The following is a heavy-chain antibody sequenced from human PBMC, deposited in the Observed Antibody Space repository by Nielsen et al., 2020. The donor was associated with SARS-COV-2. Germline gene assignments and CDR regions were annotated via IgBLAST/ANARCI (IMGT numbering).Heavy chain of an antibody. D-gene: IGHD6-13*01. Sequence: ASVKVSCKASGYSLTSYGISWVRQAPGEGLEWMGWISPYNGDTNYAQKFQGRVTMTTDTSTSTAYMELRSLRSDDTAVYYCARDLSAGHFDYWGQGTLVTVSS. CDR3: ARDLSAGHFDY. CDR1: GYSLTSYG. V-gene: IGHV1-18*04. J-gene: IGHJ4*02. CDR2: ISPYNGDT.